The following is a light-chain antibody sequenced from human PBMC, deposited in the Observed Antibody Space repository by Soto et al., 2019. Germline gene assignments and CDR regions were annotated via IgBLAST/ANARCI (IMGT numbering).Light chain of an antibody. CDR2: DAS. CDR3: QERSRWPRGT. CDR1: QGVNIY. Sequence: EIVLTQSPATLSLSPGERATLSCRASQGVNIYLAWYQQKPGQAPRLLMYDASIRATGIPARCSGSGSGTDFTLTISSLEPDDFAVYFCQERSRWPRGTFGGGTKVELK. V-gene: IGKV3-11*01. J-gene: IGKJ4*01.